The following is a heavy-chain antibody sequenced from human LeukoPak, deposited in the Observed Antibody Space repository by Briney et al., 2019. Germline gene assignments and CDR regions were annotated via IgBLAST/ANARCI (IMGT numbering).Heavy chain of an antibody. V-gene: IGHV3-30-3*01. CDR1: GFTFSSYA. Sequence: GGSLRLSCAASGFTFSSYAMHWVRQAPGKGLEWVAVISYDGSNEYYADSVKGRFTVSRDNSKNTLYLQMNSLRAEDTAVYYCASPHTEALYYDSSGYPLDYWGQGTLVTVSS. CDR3: ASPHTEALYYDSSGYPLDY. J-gene: IGHJ4*02. D-gene: IGHD3-22*01. CDR2: ISYDGSNE.